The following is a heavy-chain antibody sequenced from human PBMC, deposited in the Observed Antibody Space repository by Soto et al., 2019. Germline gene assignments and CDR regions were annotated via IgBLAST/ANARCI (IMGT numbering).Heavy chain of an antibody. CDR1: GGSISTGGYY. CDR2: ISYRGST. D-gene: IGHD4-17*01. Sequence: QVQLQESGPGLVKPSQTLSLTCTVAGGSISTGGYYWTWIRQHPGKGLEWIGYISYRGSTYYNPALKSRVTISVDTSKTQFSLKLSSVTAADTAVYYCARGRSVTLFDNWGQGTLVTVSS. CDR3: ARGRSVTLFDN. J-gene: IGHJ4*02. V-gene: IGHV4-31*03.